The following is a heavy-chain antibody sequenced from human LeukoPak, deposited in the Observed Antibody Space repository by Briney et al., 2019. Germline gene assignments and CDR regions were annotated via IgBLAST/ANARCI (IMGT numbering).Heavy chain of an antibody. Sequence: VASVKVSCKASGGTFSSYAISWVRQAPGQGLEWMGGIIPIFGTANYAQKFQGRVTITADESTSTAYMELSSLRSEDTAVYYCARSPGGLLLLDYFDYWGQGTLVTVSS. CDR2: IIPIFGTA. J-gene: IGHJ4*02. D-gene: IGHD3-22*01. CDR1: GGTFSSYA. CDR3: ARSPGGLLLLDYFDY. V-gene: IGHV1-69*13.